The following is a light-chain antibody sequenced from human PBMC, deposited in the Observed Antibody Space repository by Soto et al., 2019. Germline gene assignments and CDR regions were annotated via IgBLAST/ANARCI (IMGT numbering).Light chain of an antibody. V-gene: IGLV2-14*01. Sequence: QSALTQPASVSGSPGQSITLSCTGTNSDIGGSKYVSWYQQHPGKAPKLMIYEVTYRPSGVSDRFSGSKSGNTASLTVSGLQAEDEADYFCSSYSISTAYLFGTGTKVTVL. CDR2: EVT. CDR1: NSDIGGSKY. CDR3: SSYSISTAYL. J-gene: IGLJ1*01.